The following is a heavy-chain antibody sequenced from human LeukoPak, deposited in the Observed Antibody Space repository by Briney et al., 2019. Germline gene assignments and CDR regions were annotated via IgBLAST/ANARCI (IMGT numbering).Heavy chain of an antibody. CDR2: IYYSGST. CDR3: ASVITGTTFLDY. V-gene: IGHV4-59*08. J-gene: IGHJ4*02. CDR1: GGSINDYY. D-gene: IGHD1-7*01. Sequence: PSETLSLTCTVSGGSINDYYWTWIRQPPGKGLEWIGHIYYSGSTNYNPSLKSRVTISVDTSKNQFSLEVSSVTAADTAVYYCASVITGTTFLDYWGQGTLVTVSS.